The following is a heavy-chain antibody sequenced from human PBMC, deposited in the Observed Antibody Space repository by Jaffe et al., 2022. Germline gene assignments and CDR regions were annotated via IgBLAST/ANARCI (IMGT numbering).Heavy chain of an antibody. V-gene: IGHV3-30*02. CDR2: IRYDGSNK. Sequence: QVQLVESGGGVVQPGGSLRLSCAASGFTFSSYGMHWVRQAPGKGLEWVAFIRYDGSNKYYADSVKGRFTISRDNSKNTLYLQMNSLRAEDTAVYYCANPPNRESIAARPDDAFDIWGQGTMVTVSS. CDR1: GFTFSSYG. J-gene: IGHJ3*02. CDR3: ANPPNRESIAARPDDAFDI. D-gene: IGHD6-13*01.